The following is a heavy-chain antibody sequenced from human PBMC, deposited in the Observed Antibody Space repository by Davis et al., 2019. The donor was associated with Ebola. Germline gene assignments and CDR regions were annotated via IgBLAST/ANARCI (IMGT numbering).Heavy chain of an antibody. CDR1: GFTFSSYW. CDR3: ATSMVGGLDY. CDR2: INSDGSST. V-gene: IGHV3-74*01. D-gene: IGHD2-8*01. J-gene: IGHJ4*02. Sequence: GESLKISCAASGFTFSSYWMHWVRQAPGKGLVWVSRINSDGSSTSYADSVKGRFTISRDNSKNTLYVQMSSLTAEDTAVYYCATSMVGGLDYWGQGTPVTVSS.